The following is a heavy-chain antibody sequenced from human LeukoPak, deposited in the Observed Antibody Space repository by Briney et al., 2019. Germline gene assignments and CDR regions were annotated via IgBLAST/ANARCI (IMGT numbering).Heavy chain of an antibody. D-gene: IGHD2-2*01. CDR1: GFTVSSNY. CDR3: ARAVVVPAATNWFDP. V-gene: IGHV3-53*01. Sequence: LSGGSLRLSCAASGFTVSSNYMSWVRQAPGKGLEWVSVIYSGGSTYYADSVKGRFTISRDNSKNTLYLQMNSLRAEDTAVYYCARAVVVPAATNWFDPWGQGTLVTVSS. J-gene: IGHJ5*02. CDR2: IYSGGST.